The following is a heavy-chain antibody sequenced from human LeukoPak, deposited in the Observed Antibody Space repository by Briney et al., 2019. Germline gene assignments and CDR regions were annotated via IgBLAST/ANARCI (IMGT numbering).Heavy chain of an antibody. CDR1: GFTFNTYA. CDR3: ARNLRGYTYGSFDC. D-gene: IGHD5-18*01. Sequence: PGGSLRLSCVASGFTFNTYAMNWVRQAPGKGVEWVSTIGGSDGRTYYTPSVKGWFTISRDNSQNTLYLQIDSLRADDTALYFCARNLRGYTYGSFDCWGQGTLVTVSS. J-gene: IGHJ4*02. V-gene: IGHV3-23*01. CDR2: IGGSDGRT.